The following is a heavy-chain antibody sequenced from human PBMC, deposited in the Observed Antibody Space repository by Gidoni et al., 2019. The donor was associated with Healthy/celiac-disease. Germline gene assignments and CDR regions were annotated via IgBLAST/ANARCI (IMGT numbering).Heavy chain of an antibody. V-gene: IGHV3-48*01. Sequence: EVQLVESGGGLVQPGGSLRLSCPASGFPFSSYSMHWVRQAPGQGLEWFSYISSSSSTIYYADSVKGRFTISRDNAKNSLYLQMNSLRAEDTAVYYCARDRHSSGWTFDYWGQGTLVTVSS. CDR2: ISSSSSTI. J-gene: IGHJ4*02. D-gene: IGHD6-19*01. CDR1: GFPFSSYS. CDR3: ARDRHSSGWTFDY.